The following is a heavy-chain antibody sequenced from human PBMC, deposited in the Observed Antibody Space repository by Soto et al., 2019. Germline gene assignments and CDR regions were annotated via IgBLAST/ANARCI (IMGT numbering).Heavy chain of an antibody. Sequence: QLQLQESGPGLVKPSETLSLTCTVSGGSISSSRYYWGWIRQPPGKGLEWIGSIYYSGSTYYNPSLKSRVTISVDTSNNQFSLKLSSVTAADTAVYYCASSQPPQLHPLDYDFWSGTDSGWEYYLDYWGQGTLVTVSS. CDR3: ASSQPPQLHPLDYDFWSGTDSGWEYYLDY. CDR2: IYYSGST. V-gene: IGHV4-39*01. J-gene: IGHJ4*02. CDR1: GGSISSSRYY. D-gene: IGHD3-3*01.